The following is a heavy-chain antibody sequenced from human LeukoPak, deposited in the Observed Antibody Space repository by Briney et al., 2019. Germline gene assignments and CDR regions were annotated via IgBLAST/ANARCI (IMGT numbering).Heavy chain of an antibody. CDR2: INTDASSV. Sequence: GGSLRLSCAASGFSISNYWMHWVRQAPGKGLVWVSRINTDASSVRYADSVKGRFTISRDNAKNMLYLQMNSLRVEDTAVYYCARDGYCSGGSCYGMDVWGQGTTVTVSS. CDR1: GFSISNYW. J-gene: IGHJ6*02. CDR3: ARDGYCSGGSCYGMDV. V-gene: IGHV3-74*01. D-gene: IGHD2-15*01.